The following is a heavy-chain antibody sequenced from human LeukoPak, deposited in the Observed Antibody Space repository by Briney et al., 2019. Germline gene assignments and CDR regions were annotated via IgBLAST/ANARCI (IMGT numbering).Heavy chain of an antibody. D-gene: IGHD3-9*01. V-gene: IGHV3-23*01. CDR2: ISGSGGST. Sequence: PGGSLRLSCAASGFTFSSYAMSWVRQAPGKGLEWVSAISGSGGSTYYADSVKGRFTISRDNSKNTLYLQMNSLRAEDTAVYYCAKALYISRASEDFFDIWGQGTMVTVSS. J-gene: IGHJ3*02. CDR3: AKALYISRASEDFFDI. CDR1: GFTFSSYA.